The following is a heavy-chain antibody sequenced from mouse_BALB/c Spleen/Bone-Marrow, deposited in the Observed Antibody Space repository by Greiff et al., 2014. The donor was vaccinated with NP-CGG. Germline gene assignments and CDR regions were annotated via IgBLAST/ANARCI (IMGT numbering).Heavy chain of an antibody. V-gene: IGHV1-69*02. CDR2: IYPSDSYT. CDR1: GYTFTSYW. J-gene: IGHJ4*01. D-gene: IGHD2-10*02. CDR3: TRQYGNYYAMDY. Sequence: QVQLQQSGAELVRPGASERVSCKASGYTFTSYWINWVKQRPGQGLEWIGNIYPSDSYTNYNQNFKDKATLTVDKSSSTAYMQLSSPTSEDSAVYYCTRQYGNYYAMDYWGQGTSVTVSS.